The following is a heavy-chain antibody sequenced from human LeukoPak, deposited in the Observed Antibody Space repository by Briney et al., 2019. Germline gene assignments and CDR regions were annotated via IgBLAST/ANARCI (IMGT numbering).Heavy chain of an antibody. CDR1: GGTFSSYA. Sequence: GASVKVSCKASGGTFSSYAISWVRQAPGQGLEWMEGIIPIFGTANYAQKFQGRITITADESTSTAYMELSSLRSEDTAVYYCARESTMDCSSTSCYRGGDYYYYYYMDVWGKGTTVTVSS. CDR2: IIPIFGTA. J-gene: IGHJ6*03. D-gene: IGHD2-2*01. CDR3: ARESTMDCSSTSCYRGGDYYYYYYMDV. V-gene: IGHV1-69*13.